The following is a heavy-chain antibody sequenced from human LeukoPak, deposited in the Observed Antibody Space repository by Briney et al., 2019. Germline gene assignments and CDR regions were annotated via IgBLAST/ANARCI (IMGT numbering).Heavy chain of an antibody. J-gene: IGHJ4*02. D-gene: IGHD3-10*01. CDR2: ISAYNGNT. CDR1: GHTVTSYG. CDR3: ARDREHYGSGSTSLFDY. V-gene: IGHV1-18*01. Sequence: ASVKVSCKASGHTVTSYGISWVRQAPGQGLEWMGWISAYNGNTNYAQKLQGRVTMTTDTSTSTAYMELRSLRSDDTAVYYCARDREHYGSGSTSLFDYWGQGTLVTVSS.